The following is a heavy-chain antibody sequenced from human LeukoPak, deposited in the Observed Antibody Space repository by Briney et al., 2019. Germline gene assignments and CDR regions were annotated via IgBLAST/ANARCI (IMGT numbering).Heavy chain of an antibody. D-gene: IGHD6-13*01. CDR1: GGSFSRYY. Sequence: SETLSLPCTVSGGSFSRYYWRCVRHPAGRGGECIGRIYTSGSTNYNPSLKSRVAMSVDTSKNQFSLKLSSVTAADTAVYYCARDISSSWYVDWSNRYYYYGMDVWGQGTTVTVSS. V-gene: IGHV4-4*07. J-gene: IGHJ6*02. CDR3: ARDISSSWYVDWSNRYYYYGMDV. CDR2: IYTSGST.